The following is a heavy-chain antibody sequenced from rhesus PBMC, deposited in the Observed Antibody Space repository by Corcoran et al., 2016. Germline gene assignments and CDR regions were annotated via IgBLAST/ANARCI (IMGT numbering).Heavy chain of an antibody. CDR3: ARASYYDSGYYTFDY. CDR2: IIPLVGIT. CDR1: GFTFGSYA. V-gene: IGHV1-198*02. Sequence: QVQLVQSGAEVKKPGASVKVSCKASGFTFGSYAINWVRQAPGQGLEWMGVIIPLVGITNYAEKFQGRVTITAETATSTAYMELSSLRSEDTAVYYCARASYYDSGYYTFDYWGQGVLVTVSS. J-gene: IGHJ4*01. D-gene: IGHD3-28*01.